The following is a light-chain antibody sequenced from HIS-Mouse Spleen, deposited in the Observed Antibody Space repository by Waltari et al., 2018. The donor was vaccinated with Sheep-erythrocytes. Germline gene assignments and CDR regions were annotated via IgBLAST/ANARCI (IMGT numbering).Light chain of an antibody. CDR3: CSYAGSYNHV. CDR1: SSDVGGYNY. CDR2: DVS. J-gene: IGLJ1*01. V-gene: IGLV2-11*01. Sequence: QSALTQPRSVSGSPGQSVTISCTGTSSDVGGYNYVSGYQQHPGKAPKLMIYDVSKRPSGVPDRFSGSKSGNPASLTISGLQAEDEADYYCCSYAGSYNHVFATGTKVTVL.